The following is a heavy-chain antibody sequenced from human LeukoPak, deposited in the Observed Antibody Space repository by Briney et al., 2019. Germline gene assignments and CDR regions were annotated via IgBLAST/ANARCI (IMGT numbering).Heavy chain of an antibody. Sequence: GGSLRLSCAASEFSVGSNYMTWVRQAPGKGLEWVSLIYSGGSTYHADSVKGRFTISRDNARNTLYLQMNSLRAEDTAVYYCAKGRASCCDYWGLGALVTVSS. J-gene: IGHJ4*02. V-gene: IGHV3-66*01. D-gene: IGHD2-2*01. CDR3: AKGRASCCDY. CDR1: EFSVGSNY. CDR2: IYSGGST.